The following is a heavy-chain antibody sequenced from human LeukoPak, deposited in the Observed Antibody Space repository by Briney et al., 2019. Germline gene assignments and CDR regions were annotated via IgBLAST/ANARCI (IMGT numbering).Heavy chain of an antibody. V-gene: IGHV1-18*01. CDR3: TRDPRHKYGNFDN. D-gene: IGHD2/OR15-2a*01. Sequence: GASVKVSCKASGYNFATYGLSWVRQAPGQGLEWMGWISPYNANPSSAQRFQGRLSMTANTTTSTASMELRSLRSDDTAVYYCTRDPRHKYGNFDNWGQGTLVTVSS. CDR1: GYNFATYG. CDR2: ISPYNANP. J-gene: IGHJ4*02.